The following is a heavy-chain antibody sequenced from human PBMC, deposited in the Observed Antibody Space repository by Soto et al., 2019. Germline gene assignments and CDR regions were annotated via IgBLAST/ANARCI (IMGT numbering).Heavy chain of an antibody. CDR1: GFTFSSYW. CDR2: INSDGSTT. J-gene: IGHJ5*02. V-gene: IGHV3-74*01. D-gene: IGHD6-6*01. CDR3: ARSLNSGSTFDP. Sequence: EVQLVESGGGLVQPGGSLRLSCAASGFTFSSYWMHWVRQAPGKGRVWVSRINSDGSTTTYADSVKGRFTISRDNAKNTLYLQMNSLRAEDAAVYYCARSLNSGSTFDPWGQGTLVTVSS.